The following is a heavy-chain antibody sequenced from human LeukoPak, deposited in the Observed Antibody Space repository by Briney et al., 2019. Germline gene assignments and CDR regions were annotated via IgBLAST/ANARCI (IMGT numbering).Heavy chain of an antibody. CDR1: GYTFTDYS. D-gene: IGHD2-2*01. CDR3: AREGFTSRFPLGLN. V-gene: IGHV1-46*01. Sequence: RASVKVSCKASGYTFTDYSIHWVRKAPGQGLELMGIINPSGGSTTYAQKFQGRVTMTRDTSTSTVYMELSSLRSEDTAVYYCAREGFTSRFPLGLNWGQGTLVTVSS. CDR2: INPSGGST. J-gene: IGHJ4*02.